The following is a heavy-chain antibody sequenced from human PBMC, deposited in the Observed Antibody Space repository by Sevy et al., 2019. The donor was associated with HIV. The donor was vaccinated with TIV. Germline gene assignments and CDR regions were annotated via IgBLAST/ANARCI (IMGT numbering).Heavy chain of an antibody. CDR3: AREGCTKPHDY. D-gene: IGHD2-8*01. V-gene: IGHV3-23*01. CDR2: LSFSCGKI. Sequence: GGSLRLSCAASGFTFSKYSMSWVRQPPGKGLEWVSTLSFSCGKINYADSVKGRFTISRDNSKSSVYLQMNNLRPEDTAVYYCAREGCTKPHDYWGQGTLVTVSS. CDR1: GFTFSKYS. J-gene: IGHJ4*02.